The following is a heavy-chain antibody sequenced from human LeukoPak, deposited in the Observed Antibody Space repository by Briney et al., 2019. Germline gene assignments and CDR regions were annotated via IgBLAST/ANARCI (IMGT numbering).Heavy chain of an antibody. CDR1: GFTVRTNY. CDR3: ARATWGYQFDC. J-gene: IGHJ4*02. CDR2: IYSSGST. Sequence: GGSLRLSCAASGFTVRTNYVSWVRQAPGKGLEWVSVIYSSGSTYYADSVKNRFTISRDEFKNTVYLQMNSLRVEDTAVYYCARATWGYQFDCWGQGTLVTVSS. D-gene: IGHD5-12*01. V-gene: IGHV3-66*01.